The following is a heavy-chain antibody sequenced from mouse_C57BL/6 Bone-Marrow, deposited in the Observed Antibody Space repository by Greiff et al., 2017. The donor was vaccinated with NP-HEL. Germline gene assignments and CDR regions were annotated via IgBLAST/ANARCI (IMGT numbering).Heavy chain of an antibody. V-gene: IGHV1-64*01. CDR3: ARRGSSGSSWFAY. CDR1: GYTFTSYW. D-gene: IGHD3-2*02. J-gene: IGHJ3*01. CDR2: IHPNSGST. Sequence: QVQLQQPGAELVKPGASVKLSCKASGYTFTSYWMHWVKQRPGQGLEWIGMIHPNSGSTNYNEKFKSKATLTVDKSSSTAYMQLSSLTSEDSAVYYCARRGSSGSSWFAYWGQGTLVTVSA.